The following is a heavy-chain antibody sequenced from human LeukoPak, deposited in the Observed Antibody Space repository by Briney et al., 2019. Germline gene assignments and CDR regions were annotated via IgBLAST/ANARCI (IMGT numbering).Heavy chain of an antibody. D-gene: IGHD1-1*01. Sequence: ASVKASCKASGYTFTSYGISWVRQAPGQGLEWMGWISAYNGNTNYAQKLQGRVTMTTDTSTSTAYMELRSLRSDDTAVYYCARGAGATSLEWFDPWGQGTLVTVSS. CDR1: GYTFTSYG. V-gene: IGHV1-18*01. CDR3: ARGAGATSLEWFDP. J-gene: IGHJ5*02. CDR2: ISAYNGNT.